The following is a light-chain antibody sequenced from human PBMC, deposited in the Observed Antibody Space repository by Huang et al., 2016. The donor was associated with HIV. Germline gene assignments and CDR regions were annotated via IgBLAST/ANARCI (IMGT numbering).Light chain of an antibody. J-gene: IGKJ1*01. Sequence: DIVVTQSPDSLAVSLGERATINCTSSRSVLHTSYNIHYVSWYQQKPRQPPKLLIYGASTRQSGVPDRFSGSGSGADFTLTTNSLQAEDVAVYYCQQYYSSPQTFGQGTRVDIK. V-gene: IGKV4-1*01. CDR2: GAS. CDR1: RSVLHTSYNIHY. CDR3: QQYYSSPQT.